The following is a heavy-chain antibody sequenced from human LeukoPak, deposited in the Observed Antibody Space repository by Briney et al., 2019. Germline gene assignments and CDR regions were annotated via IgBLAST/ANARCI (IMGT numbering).Heavy chain of an antibody. J-gene: IGHJ4*02. CDR3: APDLRGAAWSLDY. Sequence: GGSLRLSCVASGFTFRYYGLSWVRQAPGKGLEWFSYVCDSGRSADYADSVKGRFTISRDNSKNTLHLQMNSLRAEDTAVYYCAPDLRGAAWSLDYWGQGTLVTVSS. D-gene: IGHD2-15*01. V-gene: IGHV3-23*01. CDR2: VCDSGRSA. CDR1: GFTFRYYG.